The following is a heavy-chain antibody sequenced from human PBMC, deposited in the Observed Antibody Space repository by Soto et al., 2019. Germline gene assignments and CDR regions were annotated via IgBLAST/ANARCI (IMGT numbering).Heavy chain of an antibody. J-gene: IGHJ5*02. Sequence: SETLSLTCAVSGGSISSGGYSWSWIRQPPGKGLEWIGYIYHSGSTYYNPSLKSRVTISVDRSKNQFSLKLSSVTAADTAVYYCARVVSITIFGVVIFNWFDPWGQGTLVTVSS. V-gene: IGHV4-30-2*01. CDR3: ARVVSITIFGVVIFNWFDP. CDR1: GGSISSGGYS. CDR2: IYHSGST. D-gene: IGHD3-3*01.